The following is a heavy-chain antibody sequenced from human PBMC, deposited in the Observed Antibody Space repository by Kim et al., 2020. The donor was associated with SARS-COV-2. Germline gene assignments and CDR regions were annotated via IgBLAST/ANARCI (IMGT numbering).Heavy chain of an antibody. CDR2: GIA. J-gene: IGHJ3*02. CDR3: AMTGGAFDI. D-gene: IGHD3-9*01. V-gene: IGHV1-69*02. Sequence: GIANYAQKFQGRVTITADKSTSTAYMELSSLRSEDTAVYYCAMTGGAFDIWGQGTMVTVSS.